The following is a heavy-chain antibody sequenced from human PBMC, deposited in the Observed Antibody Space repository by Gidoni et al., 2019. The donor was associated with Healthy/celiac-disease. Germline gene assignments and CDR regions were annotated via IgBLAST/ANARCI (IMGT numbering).Heavy chain of an antibody. J-gene: IGHJ3*02. D-gene: IGHD1-26*01. Sequence: QVTLRESGPALVKPTQTLTLTCTFAGFSLSTSGRCVSWIRQPPGKALEWLARSDWDDDKYYRTSLKTRLTISKDTSKNQVVLTMTNMYPVDPATYYCARISIVGTREGYDAFDIWGQGTMVTVSS. CDR1: GFSLSTSGRC. CDR3: ARISIVGTREGYDAFDI. V-gene: IGHV2-70*15. CDR2: SDWDDDK.